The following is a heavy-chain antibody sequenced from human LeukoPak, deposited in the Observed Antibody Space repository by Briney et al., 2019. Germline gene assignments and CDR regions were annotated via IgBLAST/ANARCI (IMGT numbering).Heavy chain of an antibody. CDR3: ARGKRVGALYYFDY. D-gene: IGHD1-26*01. CDR2: INHSGST. Sequence: SETLSLNYAVYGGSFSGEYWRWLGPPPGNGEQWIGKINHSGSTNYNPSLKSRVTISVDTSKNQFSLKLSSVTAADTAVYYCARGKRVGALYYFDYWGQGTLVTVSS. CDR1: GGSFSGEY. V-gene: IGHV4-34*01. J-gene: IGHJ4*02.